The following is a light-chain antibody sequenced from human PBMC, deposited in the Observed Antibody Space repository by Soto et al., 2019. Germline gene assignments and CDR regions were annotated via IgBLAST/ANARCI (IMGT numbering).Light chain of an antibody. CDR2: SNN. CDR3: VAWDDSLDGVV. CDR1: SSNIGSNT. Sequence: QSALTQPPSASGTPGQRVTISCSGSSSNIGSNTVSWYQHLPGTAPKLLIYSNNQRHSGVPDRFSGSKSGTSASLAISGLQSADEAEYYCVAWDDSLDGVVFGGGTQLTVL. V-gene: IGLV1-44*01. J-gene: IGLJ3*02.